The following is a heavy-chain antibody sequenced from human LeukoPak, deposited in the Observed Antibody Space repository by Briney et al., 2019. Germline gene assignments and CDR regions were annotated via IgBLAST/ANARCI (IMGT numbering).Heavy chain of an antibody. CDR2: IKQDGSEK. V-gene: IGHV3-7*01. CDR3: ARDGTT. D-gene: IGHD4-11*01. Sequence: GGPLSSSCAPPGSTFRGYGWSWVGKPPGKGLEWVANIKQDGSEKYYVDSVKGRFTISRDNAKNSLYLQMNSLRAEDTAVYYCARDGTTWGQGTLVTVSS. CDR1: GSTFRGYG. J-gene: IGHJ4*02.